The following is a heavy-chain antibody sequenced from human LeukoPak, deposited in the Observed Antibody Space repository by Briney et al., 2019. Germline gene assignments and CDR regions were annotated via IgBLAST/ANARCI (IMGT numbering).Heavy chain of an antibody. J-gene: IGHJ3*02. D-gene: IGHD3-22*01. CDR1: GFTFSSYW. CDR2: IYHSGST. V-gene: IGHV4-4*02. CDR3: ARGAYNYYDSSGSDAFDI. Sequence: GSLRLSCAASGFTFSSYWMSWVRQPPGKGLEWIGEIYHSGSTNYNPSLKSRVTISVDKSKNQFSLKLSSVTAADTAVYYCARGAYNYYDSSGSDAFDIWGQGTMVTVSS.